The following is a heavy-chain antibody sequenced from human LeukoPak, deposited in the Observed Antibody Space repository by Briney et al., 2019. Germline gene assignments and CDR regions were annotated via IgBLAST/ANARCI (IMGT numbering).Heavy chain of an antibody. CDR2: TYYRSKWYI. J-gene: IGHJ6*03. D-gene: IGHD3-3*01. CDR3: ARGLNVGTYYDFWSGYSDYYYMDV. CDR1: GDSVSSNIAA. Sequence: SQTLSLTCAISGDSVSSNIAAWNWIRQSPSRGLEWLGRTYYRSKWYIDYAVSVKSRITINPDTSKNQFSLQLNSVTPEDTAVYYCARGLNVGTYYDFWSGYSDYYYMDVWGKGTTVTVSS. V-gene: IGHV6-1*01.